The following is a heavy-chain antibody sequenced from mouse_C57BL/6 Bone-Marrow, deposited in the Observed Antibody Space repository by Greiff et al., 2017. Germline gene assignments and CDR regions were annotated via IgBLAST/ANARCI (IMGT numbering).Heavy chain of an antibody. Sequence: EVMLVESGGGLVKPGGSLKLSCAASGFTFSSYAMSWVRQTPEKRLEWVATISDGGSYTYYPDNVKGRFTISRDNAKNNLYLQMSHLKSEDTAMYYCARDQDQDYFDYWGQGTTLTVSS. V-gene: IGHV5-4*01. J-gene: IGHJ2*01. D-gene: IGHD3-2*02. CDR2: ISDGGSYT. CDR3: ARDQDQDYFDY. CDR1: GFTFSSYA.